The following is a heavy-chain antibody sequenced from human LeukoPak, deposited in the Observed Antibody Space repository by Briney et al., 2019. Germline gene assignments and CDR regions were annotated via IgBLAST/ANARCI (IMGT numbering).Heavy chain of an antibody. Sequence: SGTLSLTCTVSGGSISSSSYYWGWIRQPPGKGLEWIGSIYYSGSTYYNPSLKSRVTISVDTSKNQFSLKLSSVTAADTAVYYCASQYGDYVPLGYWGQGTLVTVSS. CDR3: ASQYGDYVPLGY. V-gene: IGHV4-39*01. CDR2: IYYSGST. J-gene: IGHJ4*02. CDR1: GGSISSSSYY. D-gene: IGHD4-17*01.